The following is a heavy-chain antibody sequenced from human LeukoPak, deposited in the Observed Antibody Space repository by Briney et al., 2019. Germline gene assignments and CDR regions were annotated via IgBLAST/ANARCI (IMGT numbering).Heavy chain of an antibody. J-gene: IGHJ3*02. Sequence: PSETLSLTCTVSGGSISSYYWSWIRQPAGKGLEWIGRIYTSGSTNYNPSLKSRVTMSVDTSKNQFSLKLSSVTAADTAVYYCARDRIMITFGGVIQYAFDIWGQGTMVTVSS. CDR1: GGSISSYY. CDR2: IYTSGST. V-gene: IGHV4-4*07. CDR3: ARDRIMITFGGVIQYAFDI. D-gene: IGHD3-16*02.